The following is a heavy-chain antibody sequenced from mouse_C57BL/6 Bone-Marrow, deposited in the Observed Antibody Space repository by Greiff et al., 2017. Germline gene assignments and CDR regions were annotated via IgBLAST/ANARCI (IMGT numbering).Heavy chain of an antibody. CDR2: IHPSDSDT. CDR3: ATRMEGNYHYYYAMDY. Sequence: VQLQQPGAELVKPGASVKVSCKASGYTFTSYWMHWVKQRPGQGLEWIGRIHPSDSDTNYNQKFTGKATLTVDKSSSPAYMQLSSLTSEDYSVYYCATRMEGNYHYYYAMDYWGQGTSVTVSS. V-gene: IGHV1-74*01. D-gene: IGHD2-1*01. J-gene: IGHJ4*01. CDR1: GYTFTSYW.